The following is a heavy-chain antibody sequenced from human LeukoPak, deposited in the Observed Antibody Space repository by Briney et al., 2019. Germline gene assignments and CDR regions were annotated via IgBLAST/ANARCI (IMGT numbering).Heavy chain of an antibody. J-gene: IGHJ3*02. CDR3: AKDYYDSSGYYHYDALDI. CDR1: GFPFASYA. CDR2: ISGSGDST. Sequence: GGSLRLSCAASGFPFASYAMSWVRQAPGKGLEWVSTISGSGDSTYYADSVKDRLTISRDNSKNTLYLQMNSLRAEDTAVYYCAKDYYDSSGYYHYDALDIWGQGTMVTVSS. D-gene: IGHD3-22*01. V-gene: IGHV3-23*01.